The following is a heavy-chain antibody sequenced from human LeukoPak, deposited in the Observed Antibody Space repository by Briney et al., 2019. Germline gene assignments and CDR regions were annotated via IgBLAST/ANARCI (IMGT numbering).Heavy chain of an antibody. V-gene: IGHV3-15*01. CDR2: IKNKTDGGTT. D-gene: IGHD4-23*01. CDR1: GFTFSNAW. Sequence: GGSLSLACAASGFTFSNAWMRWVSQAPGEGREWVGRIKNKTDGGTTDYAAPVNGRYTISRDDSKNTLYLQMNSLKTEDTAVYYCTTVSGKLLDYWGQGTLVTVSS. J-gene: IGHJ4*02. CDR3: TTVSGKLLDY.